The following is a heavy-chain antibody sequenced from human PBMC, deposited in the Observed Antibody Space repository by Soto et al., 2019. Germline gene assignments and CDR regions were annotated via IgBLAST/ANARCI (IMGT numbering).Heavy chain of an antibody. CDR2: ISSSSSYI. J-gene: IGHJ5*02. Sequence: GGSLRLSCAASGFTFSSYSMNWVRQAPGKGLEWVSSISSSSSYIYYADSVKGRFTISRDNAKNSLYLQMNSLRAEDTAVYYCARAVTYYDFLNWFDPWGQGTLVTVSS. V-gene: IGHV3-21*01. CDR1: GFTFSSYS. CDR3: ARAVTYYDFLNWFDP. D-gene: IGHD3-3*01.